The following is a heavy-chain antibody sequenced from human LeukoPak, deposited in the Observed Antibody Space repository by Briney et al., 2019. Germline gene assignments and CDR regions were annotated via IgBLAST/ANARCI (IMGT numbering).Heavy chain of an antibody. V-gene: IGHV4-30-4*01. CDR3: ARADDFWSGYYNRGYFDY. CDR1: GDSIRRGDYY. Sequence: SQTLSLTCNVSGDSIRRGDYYWTWIRQSPGMGLEWIGYIYYSGSTYYNPSLKSRVTISVDTSKNQFSLKLSSVTAADTAVYYCARADDFWSGYYNRGYFDYWGQGTLVTVSS. D-gene: IGHD3-3*01. J-gene: IGHJ4*02. CDR2: IYYSGST.